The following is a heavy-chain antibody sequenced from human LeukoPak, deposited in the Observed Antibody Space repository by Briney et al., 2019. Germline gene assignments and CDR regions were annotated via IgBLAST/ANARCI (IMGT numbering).Heavy chain of an antibody. CDR2: IYTSGST. Sequence: SETLSLTCTVSGGSISSYYWSWIRQPAGKGLEWIGRIYTSGSTNYNPSLKSRVTMSVDASKNQFSLKLSSVTAADTAVYYCARETPQMGTAHFDYWGQEPWSPSPQ. V-gene: IGHV4-4*07. CDR1: GGSISSYY. CDR3: ARETPQMGTAHFDY. D-gene: IGHD1/OR15-1a*01. J-gene: IGHJ4*01.